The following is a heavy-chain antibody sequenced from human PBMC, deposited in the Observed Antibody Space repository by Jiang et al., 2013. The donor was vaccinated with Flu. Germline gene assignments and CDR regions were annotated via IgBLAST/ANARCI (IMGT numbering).Heavy chain of an antibody. Sequence: SQTLSLTCAISGDSVSSNSAAWNWIRQSPSRGLEWLGRTYYRSEWYNDYAVSVKSRITIKPDTSRNQLSLHLNSVIPEDTAVYYCARATYYSDTPNYYVYAFDLWGQGQWSPSLQ. CDR1: GDSVSSNSAA. V-gene: IGHV6-1*01. J-gene: IGHJ3*01. CDR3: ARATYYSDTPNYYVYAFDL. CDR2: TYYRSEWYN. D-gene: IGHD3-16*01.